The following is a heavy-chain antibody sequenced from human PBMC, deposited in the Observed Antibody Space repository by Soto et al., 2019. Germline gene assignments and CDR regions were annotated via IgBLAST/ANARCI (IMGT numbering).Heavy chain of an antibody. CDR2: INHSGST. CDR3: ARLGYFDWLLDY. V-gene: IGHV4-34*01. Sequence: PLETPFPPRAVYCGAFSGYYLSWIPQPPGKGLEWIGEINHSGSTNYNPPLKSRVTISVDTSKNQFSLKLSSVTAADTAVYYCARLGYFDWLLDYWGQGILVTVSS. J-gene: IGHJ4*02. CDR1: CGAFSGYY. D-gene: IGHD3-9*01.